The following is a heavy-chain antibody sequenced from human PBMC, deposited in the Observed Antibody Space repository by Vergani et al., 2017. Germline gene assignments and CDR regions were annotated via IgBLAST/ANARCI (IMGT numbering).Heavy chain of an antibody. CDR2: IYYSGST. D-gene: IGHD1-20*01. CDR3: ARARYNWNYFYYYMDV. J-gene: IGHJ6*03. Sequence: QVQLQESGPGLVKPSETLSLTCTVSGGSISSYYWSWIRQPPGKGLEWIGYIYYSGSTNYNPSLKSRVTISVDTSKNQFSLKLSSVTAADTAVYYCARARYNWNYFYYYMDVWGKGTTVTVSS. V-gene: IGHV4-59*01. CDR1: GGSISSYY.